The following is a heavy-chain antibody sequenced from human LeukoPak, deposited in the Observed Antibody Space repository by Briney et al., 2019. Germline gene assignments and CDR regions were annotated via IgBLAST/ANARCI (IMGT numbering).Heavy chain of an antibody. Sequence: GESLKISCKGSGYSFTSYWIGWVRQMPGKGLERMGIIYPGDSDTRYSPSFQGQVTISVDKSISTAYLQWSSLKASDTAMYYCARTNYYYGSGSYYNDYGMDVWGKGTTVTVSS. J-gene: IGHJ6*04. CDR3: ARTNYYYGSGSYYNDYGMDV. CDR2: IYPGDSDT. V-gene: IGHV5-51*01. CDR1: GYSFTSYW. D-gene: IGHD3-10*01.